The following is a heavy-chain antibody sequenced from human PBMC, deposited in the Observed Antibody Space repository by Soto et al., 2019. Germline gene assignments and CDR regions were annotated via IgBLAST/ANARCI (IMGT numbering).Heavy chain of an antibody. CDR2: INPSGSIR. V-gene: IGHV1-46*01. J-gene: IGHJ3*02. Sequence: QVHLVQSGAEVKKPGASVNISCKASGYNFMSYYMHWVRQAPGQGLQWMGIINPSGSIRTYAQKFQGRLTMTRDTSTSTIYMELTSLTPDASAVYYCASPIGGMYNAFDKWGQGTTVTVSS. CDR1: GYNFMSYY. CDR3: ASPIGGMYNAFDK. D-gene: IGHD1-26*01.